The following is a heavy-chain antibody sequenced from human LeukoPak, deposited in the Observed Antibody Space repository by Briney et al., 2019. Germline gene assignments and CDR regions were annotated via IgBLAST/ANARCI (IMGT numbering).Heavy chain of an antibody. CDR2: IYHSGST. J-gene: IGHJ4*02. D-gene: IGHD3-10*01. Sequence: SGTLSLTCAVSGDSISSNNWWSWVRQPPGKGLEWIGEIYHSGSTNYNPSLKSRVTISVDTSKNQFSLKLSSVTAADTAVYYCARDTGSGSPDYWGQGTLVTVSS. CDR3: ARDTGSGSPDY. V-gene: IGHV4-4*02. CDR1: GDSISSNNW.